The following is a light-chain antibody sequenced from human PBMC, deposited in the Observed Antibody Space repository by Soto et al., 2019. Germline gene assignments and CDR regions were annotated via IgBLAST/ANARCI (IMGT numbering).Light chain of an antibody. V-gene: IGLV1-51*01. CDR2: DNS. CDR1: SSNIGDNF. Sequence: QSVLTQPPSMSAARGQKVPISCSGSSSNIGDNFVSWYQHLPGTAPKLLIFDNSQRPSEIPDRFFGSKSGTIATLAITGPQTGDEAVYYCATWDSKLSAVVFGGGTKFTVL. CDR3: ATWDSKLSAVV. J-gene: IGLJ2*01.